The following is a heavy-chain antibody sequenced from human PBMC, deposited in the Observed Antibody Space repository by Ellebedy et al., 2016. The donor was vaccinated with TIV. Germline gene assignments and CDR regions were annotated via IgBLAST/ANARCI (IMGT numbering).Heavy chain of an antibody. CDR1: GFTFTTYW. CDR2: MYPGDFDT. D-gene: IGHD5/OR15-5a*01. V-gene: IGHV5-51*01. J-gene: IGHJ3*01. CDR3: ARQVSGAGESAFDF. Sequence: GESLKISCKGSGFTFTTYWIAWVRQMPGKGLEWMGTMYPGDFDTRTSPSFQGQVTISADKSINTAYLQWSSLKASDSAIYYCARQVSGAGESAFDFWGQGTLVTVSS.